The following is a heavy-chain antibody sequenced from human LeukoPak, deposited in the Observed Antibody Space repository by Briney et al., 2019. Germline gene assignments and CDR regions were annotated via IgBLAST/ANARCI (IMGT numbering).Heavy chain of an antibody. CDR3: AKDLKHSWIGGWYVDY. CDR2: ISYDGSNK. D-gene: IGHD6-19*01. J-gene: IGHJ4*02. CDR1: GFTFSTYG. V-gene: IGHV3-30*18. Sequence: GGSLRLSCAASGFTFSTYGMHWVRQAPGKGLEWVAVISYDGSNKYYADSVKGRFTISRDNSKNTLYVQMNSLRAEDTAVYYCAKDLKHSWIGGWYVDYWGQGTLVTVSS.